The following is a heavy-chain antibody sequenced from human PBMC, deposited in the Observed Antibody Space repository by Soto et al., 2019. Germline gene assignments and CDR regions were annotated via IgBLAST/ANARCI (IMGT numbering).Heavy chain of an antibody. Sequence: GGSLRLSCSASGFTFSNFAMHWVRQAPGKGLEYVATVNYNGGSTYYADSVNGRFSVSRDNSKDTLYLQMSTLRIEDTAVYYCVKEQYGILSSPFDYWGQGTLVTVSS. CDR1: GFTFSNFA. J-gene: IGHJ4*02. CDR2: VNYNGGST. V-gene: IGHV3-64D*08. CDR3: VKEQYGILSSPFDY. D-gene: IGHD3-3*02.